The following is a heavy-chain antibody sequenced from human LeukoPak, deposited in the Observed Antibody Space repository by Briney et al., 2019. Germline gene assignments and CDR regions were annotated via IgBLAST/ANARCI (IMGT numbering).Heavy chain of an antibody. CDR3: ARALRYDSSGSSVGWFDP. V-gene: IGHV4-34*01. CDR2: INHSGST. Sequence: SETLSLTCAVYGGSFSGYYWSWIRQPPGKGLEWIGEINHSGSTNYNPSLKSQVTISVDTSKNQFSLKLSSVTAADTAVYYCARALRYDSSGSSVGWFDPWGQGTLVTVSS. J-gene: IGHJ5*02. D-gene: IGHD3-22*01. CDR1: GGSFSGYY.